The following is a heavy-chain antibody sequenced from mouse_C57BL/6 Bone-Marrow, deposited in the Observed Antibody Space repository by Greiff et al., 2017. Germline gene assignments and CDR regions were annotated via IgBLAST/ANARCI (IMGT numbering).Heavy chain of an antibody. V-gene: IGHV1-50*01. J-gene: IGHJ2*01. CDR3: ARSITTVPYFDY. Sequence: QVQLQQSGAELVKPGASVKLSCKASGYTFTSYWMQWVKQRPGQGLEWIGEIDPSDSYTNYNQKFKGKATLTVDTSSSTAYMQLSSLTSEDSAVYYCARSITTVPYFDYWGQGTTVTVSS. CDR1: GYTFTSYW. CDR2: IDPSDSYT. D-gene: IGHD1-1*01.